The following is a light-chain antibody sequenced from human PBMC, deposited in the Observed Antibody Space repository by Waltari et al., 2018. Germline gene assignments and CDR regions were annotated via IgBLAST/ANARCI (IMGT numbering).Light chain of an antibody. V-gene: IGKV4-1*01. Sequence: DIVLTQSPDSLAVSLCERVTINCKSSQSISYSSNNKYYLVWYQQKPGQPPKLLVYGTSTRGSGVPDRFSGSGFGTDFTLTNSSLQAEDVAVYYCQQYYSSPINFGQGTRLEIK. CDR2: GTS. CDR3: QQYYSSPIN. CDR1: QSISYSSNNKYY. J-gene: IGKJ5*01.